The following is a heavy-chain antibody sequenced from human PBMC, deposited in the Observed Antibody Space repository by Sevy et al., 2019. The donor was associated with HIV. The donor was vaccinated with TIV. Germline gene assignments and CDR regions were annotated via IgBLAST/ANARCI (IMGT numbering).Heavy chain of an antibody. V-gene: IGHV1-18*04. CDR2: ISAYNGNT. D-gene: IGHD3-10*01. Sequence: ASVKVSCKASGYTFTSYGISWVRQAPGQGLEWMGWISAYNGNTNYAQKLQGRVTMTTDTSTSTAYMELRSLRSDDTAVYYCAGGVYGSGSYYRGFFDYWGQGTLVTVSS. J-gene: IGHJ4*02. CDR1: GYTFTSYG. CDR3: AGGVYGSGSYYRGFFDY.